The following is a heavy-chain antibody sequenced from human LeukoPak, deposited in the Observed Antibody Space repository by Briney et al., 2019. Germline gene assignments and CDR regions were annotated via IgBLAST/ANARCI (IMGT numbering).Heavy chain of an antibody. CDR3: AKKKGIRFLEWLLNY. Sequence: GGSLRLSCAASGFTFSSYAMSWVRQAPGKGLEWVSAISGSGGSTYYADSVKGRFTISRDNSKNTLYLQMNSLRAEDTAVYYCAKKKGIRFLEWLLNYWGQGTLVTVSS. V-gene: IGHV3-23*01. CDR2: ISGSGGST. CDR1: GFTFSSYA. D-gene: IGHD3-3*01. J-gene: IGHJ4*02.